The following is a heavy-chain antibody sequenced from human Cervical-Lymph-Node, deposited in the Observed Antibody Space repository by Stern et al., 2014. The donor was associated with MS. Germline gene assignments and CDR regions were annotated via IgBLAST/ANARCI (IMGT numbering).Heavy chain of an antibody. CDR3: ARVTEFLRFFYPDY. D-gene: IGHD3-3*01. CDR1: GGSVSSGSRY. Sequence: QDQLVQSGPGLVKPSQTLSLTCTVSGGSVSSGSRYWSWIRQHPGTGLEWIGYISYSGNTYYSPSLQSRLTISMDTSKNQFSLKLRSVTATDTAIYYCARVTEFLRFFYPDYWGQGTLVTVSS. CDR2: ISYSGNT. V-gene: IGHV4-31*03. J-gene: IGHJ4*02.